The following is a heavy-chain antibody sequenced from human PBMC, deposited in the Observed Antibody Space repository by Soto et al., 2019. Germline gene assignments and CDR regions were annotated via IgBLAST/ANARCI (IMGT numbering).Heavy chain of an antibody. V-gene: IGHV1-18*04. CDR1: GYTFTSYG. CDR2: ISAYNGNT. J-gene: IGHJ6*02. D-gene: IGHD6-19*01. Sequence: QVQLVQSGAEVKKPGASVKVSCKASGYTFTSYGISWVRQAPGQGLELMGWISAYNGNTNYTQKLQGSVTMTTDTSTSGAYMELGGLRSDDTAVYYFARDHVGYSSGWYECYYYGMDVWGQGTKVTVSS. CDR3: ARDHVGYSSGWYECYYYGMDV.